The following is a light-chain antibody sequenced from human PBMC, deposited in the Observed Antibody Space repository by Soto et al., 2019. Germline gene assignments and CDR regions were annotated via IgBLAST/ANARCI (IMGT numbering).Light chain of an antibody. CDR2: EVS. Sequence: LTQPASVSGSPGQSITISCTGSSNDVGGYKYVSWYQQHPGKAPKLMIYEVSNRPSGISNRFSGSKSGNTASLTISGLQAEDEADYYCSSYTGSSTLVFGGGTKVTVL. CDR1: SNDVGGYKY. J-gene: IGLJ2*01. CDR3: SSYTGSSTLV. V-gene: IGLV2-14*01.